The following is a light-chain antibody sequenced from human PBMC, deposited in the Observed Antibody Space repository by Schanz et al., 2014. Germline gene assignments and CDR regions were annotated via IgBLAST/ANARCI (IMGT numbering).Light chain of an antibody. CDR1: SSDVGAYNL. V-gene: IGLV2-14*03. J-gene: IGLJ3*02. CDR2: DVS. Sequence: QSALTQPASVSGSPGQSITISCTGTSSDVGAYNLVSWFQQHPGKVPKLVIYDVSNRPSGISNRFSGSGSGNTASLIISGLQAEDEAEYYCNSYAGSNNWVFGGGTKLTVL. CDR3: NSYAGSNNWV.